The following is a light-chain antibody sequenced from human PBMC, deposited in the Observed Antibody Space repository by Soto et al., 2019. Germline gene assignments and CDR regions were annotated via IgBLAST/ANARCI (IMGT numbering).Light chain of an antibody. J-gene: IGKJ4*01. CDR2: VAS. CDR3: QHYNNWPLT. V-gene: IGKV3-15*01. CDR1: QSVSDN. Sequence: EIVLTQSPGTLSLSPGERATLSCRASQSVSDNYLAWYKQKPGQAPRLLIFVASTRAAGIPARFSGSGSGTEFTLTIDSLQSEDFAVYYCQHYNNWPLTFGGGTKVDIK.